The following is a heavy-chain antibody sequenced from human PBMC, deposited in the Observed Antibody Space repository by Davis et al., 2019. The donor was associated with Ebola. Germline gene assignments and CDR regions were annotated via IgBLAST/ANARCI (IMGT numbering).Heavy chain of an antibody. J-gene: IGHJ4*02. CDR2: INPDGGRT. D-gene: IGHD3-16*01. V-gene: IGHV3-74*01. CDR3: AKYDYVWGSYLMMDY. CDR1: GFTVSGNY. Sequence: GESLKISCAASGFTVSGNYMSWVRHAPGKGPVWVSRINPDGGRTGYADSVKGRFTISRDNSKNTLYLQMNSLRAEDTAVYYCAKYDYVWGSYLMMDYWGQGTLVTVSS.